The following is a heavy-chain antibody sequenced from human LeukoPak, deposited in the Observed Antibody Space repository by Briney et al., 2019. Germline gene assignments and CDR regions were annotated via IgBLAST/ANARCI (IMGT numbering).Heavy chain of an antibody. J-gene: IGHJ4*02. CDR3: ARSQTPYCTNGICYFFDY. CDR2: ISVSGGST. V-gene: IGHV3-23*01. Sequence: GGSLRLSCAASGFTFSSYAVSWVRQAPGKGLEWVSSISVSGGSTYYADSVKGRFTISRDNSKNTLYLQMNSLRAEDTAIYYCARSQTPYCTNGICYFFDYWGQGTLVTVSS. CDR1: GFTFSSYA. D-gene: IGHD2-8*01.